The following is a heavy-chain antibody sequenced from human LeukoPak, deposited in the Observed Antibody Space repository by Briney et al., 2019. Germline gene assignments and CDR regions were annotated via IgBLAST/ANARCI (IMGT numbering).Heavy chain of an antibody. D-gene: IGHD4-17*01. V-gene: IGHV4-34*01. CDR1: GGSFSGYY. CDR2: INHSGST. Sequence: SETLSLTCAVYGGSFSGYYWSWIRQPPGKGLEWIGEINHSGSTNYNPSLKSRVTISVDTSKNQFSLKLSSVTAADTAVYCCARRRAVTTLWYFDLWGRGTLVTVSS. J-gene: IGHJ2*01. CDR3: ARRRAVTTLWYFDL.